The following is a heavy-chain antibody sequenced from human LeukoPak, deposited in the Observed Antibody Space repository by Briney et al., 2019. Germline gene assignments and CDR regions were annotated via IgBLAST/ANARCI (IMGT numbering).Heavy chain of an antibody. CDR3: ARWTTTYLDY. CDR1: GLSLTHDG. V-gene: IGHV1-46*01. CDR2: INPSGGST. D-gene: IGHD4-11*01. J-gene: IGHJ4*02. Sequence: ASVKVSCKASGLSLTHDGISWVRQAPGQGLEWMGIINPSGGSTNFAQKFQGRVTMTTDTSTITVYMELSSLRSEDTAVYYCARWTTTYLDYWGQGTLVTVSS.